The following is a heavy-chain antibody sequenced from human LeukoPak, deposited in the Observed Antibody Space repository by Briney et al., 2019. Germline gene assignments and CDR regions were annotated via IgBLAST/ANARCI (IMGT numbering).Heavy chain of an antibody. Sequence: KTSETLSLTCAVYGGSFSGYYWSWIRQPPGKGLEWIGEINHSGSTNYNPSLKSRVTISVDTSKNQFSLKLSSVTAADTAVYYCARFITAFATVVTPVRPSGAWAFDIWGQGTMVTVSS. V-gene: IGHV4-34*01. CDR3: ARFITAFATVVTPVRPSGAWAFDI. CDR1: GGSFSGYY. CDR2: INHSGST. D-gene: IGHD4-23*01. J-gene: IGHJ3*02.